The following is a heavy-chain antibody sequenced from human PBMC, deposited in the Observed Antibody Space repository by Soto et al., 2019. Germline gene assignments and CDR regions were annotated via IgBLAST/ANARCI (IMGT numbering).Heavy chain of an antibody. CDR3: ARESASITIFGVVTNWFDP. J-gene: IGHJ5*02. D-gene: IGHD3-3*01. CDR1: GGSISSGGYY. V-gene: IGHV4-31*03. CDR2: IYYSGST. Sequence: SETLSLTCTVSGGSISSGGYYWSWIRQHPGKGLEWIGYIYYSGSTYYNPSLKSRVTISVDTSKNQFSLKLSSVTAADTAVYYCARESASITIFGVVTNWFDPWGQGTLVTVSS.